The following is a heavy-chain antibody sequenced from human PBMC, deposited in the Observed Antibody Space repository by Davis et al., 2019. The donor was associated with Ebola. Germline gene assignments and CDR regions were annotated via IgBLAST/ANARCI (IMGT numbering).Heavy chain of an antibody. CDR3: ARDVAQLPWYYYYGMDV. J-gene: IGHJ6*02. CDR2: IWYDGSNK. D-gene: IGHD5-24*01. V-gene: IGHV3-33*07. Sequence: GESLKISCAASGFTVSKNYMSWVRQIPGKGLEWVAVIWYDGSNKYYADSVKGRFTISRDNSKNTLYLQMNSLRAEDTAVYYCARDVAQLPWYYYYGMDVWGQGTTVTVSS. CDR1: GFTVSKNY.